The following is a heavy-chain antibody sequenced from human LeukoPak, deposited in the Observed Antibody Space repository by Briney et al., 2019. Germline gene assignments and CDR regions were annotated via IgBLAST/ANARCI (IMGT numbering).Heavy chain of an antibody. D-gene: IGHD3-22*01. CDR1: GFTFSRYW. J-gene: IGHJ4*02. Sequence: PGGSLRLSCAASGFTFSRYWMSWVRQAPGKGLEWVSAISGSGGSTYYADSVKGRFTISRDNSKNTLYLQMNSLRAEDTAVYYCAKRKYYYDSSGSADYWGQGTLVTVSS. CDR3: AKRKYYYDSSGSADY. V-gene: IGHV3-23*01. CDR2: ISGSGGST.